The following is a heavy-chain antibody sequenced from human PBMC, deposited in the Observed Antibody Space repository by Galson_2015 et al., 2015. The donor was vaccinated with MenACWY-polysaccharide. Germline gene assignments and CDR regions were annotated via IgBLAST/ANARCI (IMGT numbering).Heavy chain of an antibody. V-gene: IGHV3-74*01. Sequence: SLRLSCAASGFTFSSYWMHWVRQAPGKGLVWVSRINSDGSSTSYADSVKGRFTISRDNAKNTLYLQMNSLRAEDTAVYYCASSGSWRGYYYYGMDVWGQGTTVTVSS. CDR2: INSDGSST. CDR1: GFTFSSYW. D-gene: IGHD3-10*01. CDR3: ASSGSWRGYYYYGMDV. J-gene: IGHJ6*02.